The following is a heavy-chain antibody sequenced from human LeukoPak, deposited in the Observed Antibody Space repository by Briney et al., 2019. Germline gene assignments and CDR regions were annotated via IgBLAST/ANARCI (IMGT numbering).Heavy chain of an antibody. Sequence: GGSLRLSCAASGFTVSSNYMSWVRQAPGKGLEWVSATYSGGSTYYADSVKGRFTISRDNSKNTLYLQMNSLRAEDTAVYYCAKTLNLGYCSSTSCSFDYWGQGTLVTVSS. CDR1: GFTVSSNY. D-gene: IGHD2-2*01. CDR3: AKTLNLGYCSSTSCSFDY. J-gene: IGHJ4*02. CDR2: TYSGGST. V-gene: IGHV3-53*01.